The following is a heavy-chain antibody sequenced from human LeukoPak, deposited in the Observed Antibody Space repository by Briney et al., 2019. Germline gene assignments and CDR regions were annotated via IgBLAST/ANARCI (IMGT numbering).Heavy chain of an antibody. Sequence: SGGSLRLSCAASGFTFSNAWMSWVRQAPGKGLEWVGRIKSETDGGTTAYAAPVKGRFTISRDDSENTLYLQMNSLKTEDTALYYCTTNRPHCSGGSCSDYWGQGTLVTVSS. CDR2: IKSETDGGTT. J-gene: IGHJ4*02. D-gene: IGHD2-15*01. V-gene: IGHV3-15*05. CDR3: TTNRPHCSGGSCSDY. CDR1: GFTFSNAW.